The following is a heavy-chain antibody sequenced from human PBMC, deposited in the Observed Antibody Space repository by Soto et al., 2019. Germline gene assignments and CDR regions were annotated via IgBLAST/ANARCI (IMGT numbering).Heavy chain of an antibody. V-gene: IGHV3-7*03. CDR2: IKQDGSQK. Sequence: EMQLVESGGGLVQPGGSLRLSCAASGFTFSSYWMSWVRQAPGKGLEWVAYIKQDGSQKDYVDSVKGRFPISIDNAKNSLYLQMNSLRAEDTAVYYCATYHPFDYWGQGTLVTVSS. D-gene: IGHD2-2*01. CDR1: GFTFSSYW. CDR3: ATYHPFDY. J-gene: IGHJ4*02.